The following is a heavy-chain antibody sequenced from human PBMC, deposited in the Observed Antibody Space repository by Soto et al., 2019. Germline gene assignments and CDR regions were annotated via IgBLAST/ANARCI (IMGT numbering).Heavy chain of an antibody. CDR3: ARERSVGYCITTTCPKPFYYYAMDV. CDR2: IIPIFGTP. J-gene: IGHJ6*02. CDR1: GGTFTNYA. V-gene: IGHV1-69*13. D-gene: IGHD2-2*01. Sequence: GASVKVSCKASGGTFTNYALSWVRQAPGQGLEWMGGIIPIFGTPDYAQKFQGRVTITADESTRTASMELSSLRSDDTAVYYCARERSVGYCITTTCPKPFYYYAMDVWGQGTTVTVSS.